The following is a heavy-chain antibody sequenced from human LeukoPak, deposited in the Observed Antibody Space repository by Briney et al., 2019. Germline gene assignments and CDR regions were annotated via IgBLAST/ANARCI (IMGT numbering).Heavy chain of an antibody. CDR1: GYTFTIYG. V-gene: IGHV1-18*01. D-gene: IGHD6-19*01. Sequence: GASVTVSFTSSGYTFTIYGISWVRQAPGQGLEWMGWISAYNGNTNDAQKLQGTVNMTTDTSRSTAYMELRSLRSDDTAVYYCARALAVAGVLYYFDYWGQGTLVTVSS. CDR2: ISAYNGNT. J-gene: IGHJ4*02. CDR3: ARALAVAGVLYYFDY.